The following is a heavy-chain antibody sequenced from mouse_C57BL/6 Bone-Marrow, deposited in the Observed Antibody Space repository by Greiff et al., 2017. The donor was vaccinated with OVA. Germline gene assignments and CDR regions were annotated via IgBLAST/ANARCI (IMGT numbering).Heavy chain of an antibody. CDR1: GFTFSDYG. J-gene: IGHJ4*01. V-gene: IGHV5-15*04. CDR3: ARQRAQATYAMDD. CDR2: ISNLAYSI. Sequence: EVKLVESGGGLVQPGGSLKLSCAASGFTFSDYGMAWVRQAPRKGPEWVAFISNLAYSIYYADTVTGRFTISRENAKNTRYLEMSSLRSEDTAMYYCARQRAQATYAMDDWGQGTSVTVSS. D-gene: IGHD3-2*02.